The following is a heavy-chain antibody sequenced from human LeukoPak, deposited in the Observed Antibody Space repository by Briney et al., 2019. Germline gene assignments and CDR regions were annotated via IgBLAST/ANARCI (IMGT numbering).Heavy chain of an antibody. CDR1: GFTFSTYS. CDR2: ITSPVGRM. V-gene: IGHV3-48*02. D-gene: IGHD2-21*02. J-gene: IGHJ4*02. Sequence: PGGSLRLSCAASGFTFSTYSMNWVRQAPGKGLEWVSSITSPVGRMYYADSVKGRFTISRDNAKNSLYLQMNSLRDEDTAVYYCARAQYCGGDCYWSFDYWGQGTLVTVSS. CDR3: ARAQYCGGDCYWSFDY.